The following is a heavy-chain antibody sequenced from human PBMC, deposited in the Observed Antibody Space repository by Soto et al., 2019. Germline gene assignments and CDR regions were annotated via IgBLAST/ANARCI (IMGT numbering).Heavy chain of an antibody. D-gene: IGHD1-26*01. CDR2: INPSGSST. Sequence: QVQLVQSGAEVKKPGASVKVSCKASGYTFTSYYMHWVRQAPGQGLEWMGIINPSGSSTSYAQKFQGRVTMTRDTSTSTVYMELSSLRSEDTAVYYCARSGEGGATHYYYGMDVWGQGTTVTVSS. CDR1: GYTFTSYY. CDR3: ARSGEGGATHYYYGMDV. V-gene: IGHV1-46*01. J-gene: IGHJ6*02.